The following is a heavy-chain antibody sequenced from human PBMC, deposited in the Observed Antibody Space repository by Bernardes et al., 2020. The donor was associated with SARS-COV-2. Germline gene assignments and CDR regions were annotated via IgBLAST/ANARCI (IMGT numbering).Heavy chain of an antibody. V-gene: IGHV1-24*01. J-gene: IGHJ6*02. CDR3: ATAVAKLELTYYYYGMDV. CDR2: FDPEDGET. D-gene: IGHD1-7*01. CDR1: GYTLTELS. Sequence: ASVKVSCKVSGYTLTELSMHWVRQAPGKGLEWMGGFDPEDGETIYAQKFQGRVTMTEDTSTDTAYMELSSLRSEDTAVYYCATAVAKLELTYYYYGMDVWGQRTTVSVAS.